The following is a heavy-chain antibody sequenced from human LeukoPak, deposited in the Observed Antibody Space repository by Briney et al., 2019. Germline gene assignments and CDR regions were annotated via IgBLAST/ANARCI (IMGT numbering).Heavy chain of an antibody. V-gene: IGHV4-59*01. D-gene: IGHD6-13*01. Sequence: SETLSLTCTVSGGSISSYYWSWIRQPPGTGLEWIGYIYYSGSTNYNPSLKSRVTISVDTSENQFSLKLSSVTAADTAVYYCAREDYSSSWYYFDYWGQGTLVTVSS. CDR3: AREDYSSSWYYFDY. J-gene: IGHJ4*02. CDR1: GGSISSYY. CDR2: IYYSGST.